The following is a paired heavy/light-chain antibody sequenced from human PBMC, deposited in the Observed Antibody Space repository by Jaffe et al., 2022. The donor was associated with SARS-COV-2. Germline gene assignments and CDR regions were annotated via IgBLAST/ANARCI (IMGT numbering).Light chain of an antibody. CDR1: SSNIGSNY. V-gene: IGLV1-47*01. J-gene: IGLJ3*02. Sequence: QSVLTQPPSASGTPGQRVTISCSGSSSNIGSNYVYWYQQLPETAPKLLIYRNNQRPSGVPDRFSGSKSGTSASLAINGLRSEDEADYYCAAWDDSLTGVFGGGTKLTV. CDR3: AAWDDSLTGV. CDR2: RNN.
Heavy chain of an antibody. CDR2: IYPDDSDT. V-gene: IGHV5-51*01. CDR3: ARRRDVYNPDLEF. Sequence: EVQLVQSAAEVKKPGESLKISCKGSGYNFAIFWIAWVRQVPGKGLEWMGTIYPDDSDTRYSPSFQGQVTISADQSITTAYLQWSGLKASDTAIYFCARRRDVYNPDLEFWGQGTLVTVSS. J-gene: IGHJ4*02. D-gene: IGHD1-1*01. CDR1: GYNFAIFW.